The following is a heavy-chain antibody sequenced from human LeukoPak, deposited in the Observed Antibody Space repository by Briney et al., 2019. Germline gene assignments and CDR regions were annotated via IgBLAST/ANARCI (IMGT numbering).Heavy chain of an antibody. CDR3: ARDDGVRGVIGAFDI. CDR2: INSDGSST. J-gene: IGHJ3*02. CDR1: GFTFSSYW. V-gene: IGHV3-74*01. D-gene: IGHD3-10*01. Sequence: GGSLRLSCAASGFTFSSYWMHWVRQAPGKGLVWVSRINSDGSSTSYADSVKGRFTISRDNAKNTLYLQMNSLRAEDTAVYYCARDDGVRGVIGAFDIWGQGTMVTVSS.